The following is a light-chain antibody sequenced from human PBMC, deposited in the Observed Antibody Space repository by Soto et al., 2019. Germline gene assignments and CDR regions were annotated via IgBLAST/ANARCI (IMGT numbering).Light chain of an antibody. J-gene: IGKJ1*01. V-gene: IGKV3-15*01. Sequence: EIGMTQSQATLSVAPGERATLSCRASQRVSNNLAWYQQKAGQAPRLHIYGASTMATGIPARFSGSGSGTEFTLTISSLQSEDFAVYYCQQYNNWPPWTFGQETNVEIK. CDR2: GAS. CDR1: QRVSNN. CDR3: QQYNNWPPWT.